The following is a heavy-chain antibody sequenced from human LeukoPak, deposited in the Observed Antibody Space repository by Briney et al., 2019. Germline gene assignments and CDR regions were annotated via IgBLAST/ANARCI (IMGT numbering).Heavy chain of an antibody. CDR2: IRYGGSNK. J-gene: IGHJ4*02. D-gene: IGHD3-16*01. Sequence: GGSLRLSCAASGFTFSSYGMHWVRQAPGKGPEWVAFIRYGGSNKYYADSVKGRFTISRDNSKNTLYLQMNSLRAEDTAVYYCAKRATGVMRSVDYWGQGTLVTVSS. CDR3: AKRATGVMRSVDY. V-gene: IGHV3-30*02. CDR1: GFTFSSYG.